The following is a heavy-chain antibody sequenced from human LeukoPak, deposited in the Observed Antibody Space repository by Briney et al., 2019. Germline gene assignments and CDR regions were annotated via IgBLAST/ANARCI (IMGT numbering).Heavy chain of an antibody. D-gene: IGHD6-19*01. Sequence: GSLRLSCAASGFTFSDSYMTWIRQAPGKGLEWVAFIDKSGGTTYYADSVKGRFTISRDNAKSSLYLEMNSLRAEDTAVYYCARGASVVAGNDNAFDIWGQGTMVTVSS. J-gene: IGHJ3*02. CDR2: IDKSGGTT. V-gene: IGHV3-11*04. CDR1: GFTFSDSY. CDR3: ARGASVVAGNDNAFDI.